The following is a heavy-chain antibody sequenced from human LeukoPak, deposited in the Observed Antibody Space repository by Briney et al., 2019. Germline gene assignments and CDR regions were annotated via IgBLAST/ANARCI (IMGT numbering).Heavy chain of an antibody. V-gene: IGHV3-7*01. CDR1: GFTFSSYW. CDR3: ARDRATYYYDSTEGY. J-gene: IGHJ4*02. Sequence: GGSLRLSCAASGFTFSSYWMSWVRQAPGKGLEWVANIKQDGSEKYYVDSVKGRFTISRDNAKNSPYLQMNSLRAGDTAVYYCARDRATYYYDSTEGYWGQGTLVTVSS. CDR2: IKQDGSEK. D-gene: IGHD3-22*01.